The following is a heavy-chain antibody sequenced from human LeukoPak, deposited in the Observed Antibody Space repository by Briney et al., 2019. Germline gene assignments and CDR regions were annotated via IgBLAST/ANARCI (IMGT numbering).Heavy chain of an antibody. CDR2: IYPGDSDT. Sequence: GESLKISCKGSGYSFTIYWIGWVRQMPGKGPEWMGIIYPGDSDTRYSPSFQGQVTISVDKSLSTAYLQWSSLKASDTAMYYCARLTMVRGVIRWFDPWGQGTLVTVSS. V-gene: IGHV5-51*01. CDR3: ARLTMVRGVIRWFDP. CDR1: GYSFTIYW. D-gene: IGHD3-10*01. J-gene: IGHJ5*02.